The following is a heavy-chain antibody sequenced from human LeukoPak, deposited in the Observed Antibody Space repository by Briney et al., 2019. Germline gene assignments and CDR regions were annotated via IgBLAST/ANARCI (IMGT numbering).Heavy chain of an antibody. D-gene: IGHD2-15*01. CDR2: ISSSSSSYI. CDR3: ARSPRYCSGGSCYSGGDY. Sequence: GGSLRLSCAASEFTFSSYSMKWVRQAPGKGLEWVSSISSSSSSYIYYADSVKGRFTISRDNAKNSLYLQMNSLRAEDTAVYYCARSPRYCSGGSCYSGGDYWGQGTLVTVSS. J-gene: IGHJ4*02. V-gene: IGHV3-21*01. CDR1: EFTFSSYS.